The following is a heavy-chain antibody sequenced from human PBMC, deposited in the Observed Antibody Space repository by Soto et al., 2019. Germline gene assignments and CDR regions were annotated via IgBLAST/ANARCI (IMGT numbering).Heavy chain of an antibody. CDR2: INHSGST. J-gene: IGHJ1*01. CDR3: ARASKAGYCSGGSCLPRPRPSAEYFQH. D-gene: IGHD2-15*01. CDR1: GGSFSGYY. V-gene: IGHV4-34*01. Sequence: QVQLQQWGAGLLKPSETLSLTCAVYGGSFSGYYWSWIRQPPGKGLEWIGEINHSGSTNYNPSLKSRVNTSVDTSKNQFSLKLSSVPAADTAVYYCARASKAGYCSGGSCLPRPRPSAEYFQHWGQGTLVTVSS.